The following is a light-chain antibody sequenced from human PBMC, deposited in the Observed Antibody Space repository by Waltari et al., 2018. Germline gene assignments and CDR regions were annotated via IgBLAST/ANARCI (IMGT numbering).Light chain of an antibody. V-gene: IGKV3-15*01. Sequence: EIVMTQSPATLSVSPGERATLPCKASQSVIPNLAWYPQKPGQPPRLPIYGASARATGIPDRFSGSGFGTEFTLAISSLQSEDSAIYYCQQYHNWPRVFGQGTKVEIK. CDR1: QSVIPN. J-gene: IGKJ1*01. CDR3: QQYHNWPRV. CDR2: GAS.